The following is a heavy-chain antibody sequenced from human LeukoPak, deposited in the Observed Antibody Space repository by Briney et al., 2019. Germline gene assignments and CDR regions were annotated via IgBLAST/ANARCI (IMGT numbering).Heavy chain of an antibody. CDR3: ARNMITFGAPYYYYGMDV. CDR2: INPNSGGT. D-gene: IGHD3-16*01. V-gene: IGHV1-2*02. Sequence: ASVKVSCKASGYTFTGYYMHWVRQAPGQGLEWMGWINPNSGGTNYAQKFQGRVTMTRDTSISTAYMELSRLRSDDTAAYYCARNMITFGAPYYYYGMDVWGQGTTVTVSS. CDR1: GYTFTGYY. J-gene: IGHJ6*02.